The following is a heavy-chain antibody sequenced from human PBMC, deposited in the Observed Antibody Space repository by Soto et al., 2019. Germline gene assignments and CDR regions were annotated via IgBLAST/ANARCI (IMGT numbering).Heavy chain of an antibody. J-gene: IGHJ4*02. CDR3: AKDQASGQGSFDS. Sequence: GGSLRLSCAASGFTFNIYGMHWVRQAPDKGLEWVALISYDGSNQYYADSVKGRLTISRDNSKNTLFLQMNSLRADDTAVYYCAKDQASGQGSFDSWGQGTLVTVSS. CDR2: ISYDGSNQ. V-gene: IGHV3-30*18. CDR1: GFTFNIYG.